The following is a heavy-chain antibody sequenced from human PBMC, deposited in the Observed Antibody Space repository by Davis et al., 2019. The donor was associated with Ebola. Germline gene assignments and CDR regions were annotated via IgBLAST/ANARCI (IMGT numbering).Heavy chain of an antibody. Sequence: SETLSLTCTVSGGSISNYYWSWIRQPPGKGLEWIGYIYYSGSTNYNPSLKSRVTISVDTSKNQFSLKLSSVTAADTAVYYCASGYSSGWYAYWGQGTLVTVSS. CDR1: GGSISNYY. V-gene: IGHV4-59*08. J-gene: IGHJ4*02. CDR3: ASGYSSGWYAY. CDR2: IYYSGST. D-gene: IGHD6-19*01.